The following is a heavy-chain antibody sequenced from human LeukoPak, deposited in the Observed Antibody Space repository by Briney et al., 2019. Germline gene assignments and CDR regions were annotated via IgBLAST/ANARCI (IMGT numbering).Heavy chain of an antibody. J-gene: IGHJ6*02. CDR1: GGSISSGDYY. CDR3: ARDRGGAPLVARMDV. CDR2: IYYSGST. V-gene: IGHV4-31*03. Sequence: PSETLSLTCTVSGGSISSGDYYWSWIRQPPGKGLEWIGYIYYSGSTYYNPSLMSRVTISLDTSTQFSLNLRSVTAADTAVYYCARDRGGAPLVARMDVWGQGTTVTVSS. D-gene: IGHD3-10*01.